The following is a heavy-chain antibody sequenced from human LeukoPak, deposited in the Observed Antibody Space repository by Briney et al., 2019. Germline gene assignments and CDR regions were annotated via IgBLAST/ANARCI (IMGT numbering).Heavy chain of an antibody. Sequence: GASVKVSCKASGGTFSSYAISWVRQAPGQGLEWMGRIIPILGIANYAQKFQGRVTITADKSTSTAYMELSSLRSEDTAVYYCARIERAYGGYDYWGQGTLVTVSS. D-gene: IGHD5-12*01. CDR1: GGTFSSYA. CDR3: ARIERAYGGYDY. V-gene: IGHV1-69*04. J-gene: IGHJ4*02. CDR2: IIPILGIA.